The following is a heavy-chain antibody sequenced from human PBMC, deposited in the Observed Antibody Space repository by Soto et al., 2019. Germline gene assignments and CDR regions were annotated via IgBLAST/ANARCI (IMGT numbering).Heavy chain of an antibody. CDR2: TSSDGSKK. CDR1: GFTFSAYP. Sequence: QVQLVESGGGVVQPGRSLRLSCAASGFTFSAYPMHWVRQAPGKGLEWVAVTSSDGSKKYYTDSVRGRFIISRDNSKNNLYLEMKRLRGEGKGVYYCGGDWGRGGWFRGGDYWGQGTLVTVSS. V-gene: IGHV3-30-3*01. J-gene: IGHJ4*02. CDR3: GGDWGRGGWFRGGDY. D-gene: IGHD3-16*01.